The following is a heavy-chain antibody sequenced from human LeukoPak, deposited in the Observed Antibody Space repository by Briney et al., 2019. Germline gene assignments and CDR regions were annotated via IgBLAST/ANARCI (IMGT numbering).Heavy chain of an antibody. V-gene: IGHV7-4-1*02. J-gene: IGHJ4*02. Sequence: ASVKVSCKASGYTVTSYAMNWVRQAPGQGLEWMGWINTNTGNPTYAQGLTGRIVFSLDTSFSSAYLQISSLKAEDTAVYYCARGPIRSRQLAYWGQGTLVTVSS. CDR1: GYTVTSYA. D-gene: IGHD6-13*01. CDR2: INTNTGNP. CDR3: ARGPIRSRQLAY.